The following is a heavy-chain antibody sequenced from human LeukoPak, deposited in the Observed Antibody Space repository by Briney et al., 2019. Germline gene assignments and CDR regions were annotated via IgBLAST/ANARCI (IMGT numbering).Heavy chain of an antibody. D-gene: IGHD4-11*01. J-gene: IGHJ5*02. Sequence: GSLRLSCAASGFTFSDYYMSWIRQAPGKGLEWIGSMYYSGSTYYNPSLKSRVTISVDTSKNQFSLKLSSVTATVTAVYYCDRVHYSGWFDPWGQGTLVTVSS. CDR2: MYYSGST. CDR1: GFTFSDYY. V-gene: IGHV4-59*05. CDR3: DRVHYSGWFDP.